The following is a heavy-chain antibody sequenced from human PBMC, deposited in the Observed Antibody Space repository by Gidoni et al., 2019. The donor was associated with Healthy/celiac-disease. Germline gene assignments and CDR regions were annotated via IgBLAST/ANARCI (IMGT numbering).Heavy chain of an antibody. CDR2: IVVGSGNT. D-gene: IGHD3-16*01. V-gene: IGHV1-58*01. CDR1: GFTFTSSA. J-gene: IGHJ3*02. CDR3: AADDPRSTYAFDI. Sequence: QMQLVQSGPEVKKPGTSVTVSCKASGFTFTSSAVQWVRQARGQRLEWIGWIVVGSGNTNYAQKFQERVTITRDMSTSTAYMELSSLRSEDTAVYYCAADDPRSTYAFDIWGQGTMVTVSS.